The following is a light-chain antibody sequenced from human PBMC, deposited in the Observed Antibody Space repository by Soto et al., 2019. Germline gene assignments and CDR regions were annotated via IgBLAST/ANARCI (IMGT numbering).Light chain of an antibody. Sequence: QSVLTQPPSASGTPGQRVTISCSGSSSNIGRNTVNWFQQFPGTAPKLLIYKTNHRPSGVPDRFSGSKSGTSASLAISGLQSEDEADYYCAAWDDSLNGRVFGGGTKLTVL. CDR1: SSNIGRNT. CDR2: KTN. J-gene: IGLJ3*02. V-gene: IGLV1-44*01. CDR3: AAWDDSLNGRV.